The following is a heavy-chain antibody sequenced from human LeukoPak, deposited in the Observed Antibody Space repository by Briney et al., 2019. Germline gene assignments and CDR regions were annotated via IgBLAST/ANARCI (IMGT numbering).Heavy chain of an antibody. CDR2: IYTSGST. J-gene: IGHJ2*01. V-gene: IGHV4-4*07. CDR3: ARDTVTSDWYFDL. Sequence: SGTLSLTCTVSGGSISSYYWSWIRQPAGKGLEWIGRIYTSGSTNYNPSLKSRVTISVDRSKNQFSLKLSSVTAADTAVYYCARDTVTSDWYFDLWGRGTLVTVSS. D-gene: IGHD4-17*01. CDR1: GGSISSYY.